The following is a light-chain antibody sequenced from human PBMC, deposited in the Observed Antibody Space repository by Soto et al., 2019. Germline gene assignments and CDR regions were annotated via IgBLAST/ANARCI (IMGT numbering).Light chain of an antibody. CDR2: DAS. Sequence: EIVLTQSPATLSLSPGERATLSCRASRSVSSYLAWYQQKPGQAPRLLIFDASNRATGIPARFSGSGSGTDFTLTINSLEPEDFAVYSCQHRISWLTFGGGTKVDIK. CDR3: QHRISWLT. CDR1: RSVSSY. V-gene: IGKV3-11*01. J-gene: IGKJ4*01.